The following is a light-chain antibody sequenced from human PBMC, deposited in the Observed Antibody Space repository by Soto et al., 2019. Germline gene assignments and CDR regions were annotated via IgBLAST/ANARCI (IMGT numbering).Light chain of an antibody. CDR2: DAF. Sequence: DIQMTQSPSTLSASVGDRVTITCRARQSISSWLAWYQQKPGKAPKLLIYDAFSWESGVPSRFSGSGSGTEFTLTISSLQPDDFAAYYCQQYNSYSSTFGHGTKVEVK. V-gene: IGKV1-5*01. CDR3: QQYNSYSST. CDR1: QSISSW. J-gene: IGKJ2*01.